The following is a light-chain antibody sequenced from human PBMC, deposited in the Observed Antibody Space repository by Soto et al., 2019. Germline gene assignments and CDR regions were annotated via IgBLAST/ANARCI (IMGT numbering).Light chain of an antibody. J-gene: IGKJ1*01. CDR2: AIS. V-gene: IGKV3-20*01. CDR3: QQYDSSPRT. CDR1: HTISSSY. Sequence: EIVLTQSPDSLSFSPGQRSTLYGSASHTISSSYLAWYQQKPGQAPRLLIYAISDRATGVPDRFRGSGSGTDFTLTITRLEPEDFAVYFCQQYDSSPRTFGQGTKVDI.